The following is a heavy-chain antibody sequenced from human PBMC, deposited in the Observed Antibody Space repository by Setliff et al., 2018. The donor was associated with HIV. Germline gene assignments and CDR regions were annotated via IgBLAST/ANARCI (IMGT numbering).Heavy chain of an antibody. D-gene: IGHD2-15*01. J-gene: IGHJ4*02. CDR3: AREAPGSRNRWPYYFDF. V-gene: IGHV4-59*01. Sequence: ASETLSLTCTVSGAPLSSYYLNWIRQPPGKGLEWIGYIFYSGTTNYNPSLKSRVTMSVDASKNQFSLILSSVTAADTAVYYCAREAPGSRNRWPYYFDFWGQGMLVTVSS. CDR1: GAPLSSYY. CDR2: IFYSGTT.